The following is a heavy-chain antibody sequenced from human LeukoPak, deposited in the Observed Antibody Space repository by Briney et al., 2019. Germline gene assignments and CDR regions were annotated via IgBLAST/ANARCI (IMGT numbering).Heavy chain of an antibody. Sequence: GRSLRLSCAAAGFTFSNYWMSWVRQAPGKGLEWLANINQDGSEMYYVDSVKGRFTISRDDGKNSLYLQINSLRADDTAVYYCARGQGNFYIGRTNYLSFDFWGRGTLVTVSS. CDR1: GFTFSNYW. CDR3: ARGQGNFYIGRTNYLSFDF. V-gene: IGHV3-7*01. J-gene: IGHJ2*01. CDR2: INQDGSEM. D-gene: IGHD1/OR15-1a*01.